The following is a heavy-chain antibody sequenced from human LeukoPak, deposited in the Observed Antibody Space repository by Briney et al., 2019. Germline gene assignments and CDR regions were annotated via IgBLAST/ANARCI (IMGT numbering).Heavy chain of an antibody. J-gene: IGHJ4*02. CDR3: ARIAAGEDYYDSSGYFDY. V-gene: IGHV4-38-2*02. Sequence: SETLSLTCTVSGYSISSGYYWGWIRQPPGKGLEWIGSIYHSGSTYYNPSLKSRVTISVDTSKNQFSLKLSSVTAADTAVYYCARIAAGEDYYDSSGYFDYWGQGTLVTVSS. CDR1: GYSISSGYY. D-gene: IGHD3-22*01. CDR2: IYHSGST.